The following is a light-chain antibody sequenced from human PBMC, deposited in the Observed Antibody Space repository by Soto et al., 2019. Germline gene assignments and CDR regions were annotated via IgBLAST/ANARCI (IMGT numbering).Light chain of an antibody. V-gene: IGLV1-40*01. CDR1: NSNLGAGYD. J-gene: IGLJ1*01. CDR2: GNR. CDR3: CSYVGGYSYF. Sequence: QSVLTQPPSVSGAPGQRVTISCTGNNSNLGAGYDVHWYQQLPGAAPKLVIFGNRNRPSGVPERFSGSKSGTSASLAITGLQAEDEADYYCCSYVGGYSYFFGIGTKLTVL.